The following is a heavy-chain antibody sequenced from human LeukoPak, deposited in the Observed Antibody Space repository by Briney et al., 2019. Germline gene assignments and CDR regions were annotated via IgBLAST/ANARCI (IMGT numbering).Heavy chain of an antibody. D-gene: IGHD3-9*01. CDR3: AREIYYDILTGYYRGLHDAFDI. Sequence: GASVKVSCKVSGYTLTELSMHWVRQAPGKGLEWMGGFDPEDGETIYAQKFQGRVTMTEDTSTDTAYMELSSLRSEDTAVYYCAREIYYDILTGYYRGLHDAFDIWGQGTMVTVSS. J-gene: IGHJ3*02. V-gene: IGHV1-24*01. CDR2: FDPEDGET. CDR1: GYTLTELS.